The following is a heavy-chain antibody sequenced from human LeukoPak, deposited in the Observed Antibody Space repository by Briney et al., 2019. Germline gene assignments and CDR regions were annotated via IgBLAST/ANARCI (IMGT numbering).Heavy chain of an antibody. CDR1: GFTFDDYA. D-gene: IGHD3-10*01. Sequence: PGRSLRLSCAASGFTFDDYAMHWVRQAPGKGLEWVSGIGGSGGSIYYADSVKGRFTISRDNSKNTLYLQMNSLRVEDTAIYYCAKMGSNSGSSYWGQGTLVTVSS. CDR3: AKMGSNSGSSY. J-gene: IGHJ4*02. V-gene: IGHV3-23*01. CDR2: IGGSGGSI.